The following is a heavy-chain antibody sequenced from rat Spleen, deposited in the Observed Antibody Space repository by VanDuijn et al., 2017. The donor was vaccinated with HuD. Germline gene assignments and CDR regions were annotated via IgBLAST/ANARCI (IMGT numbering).Heavy chain of an antibody. J-gene: IGHJ2*01. CDR1: GFTFSMHY. Sequence: EVQLVESGGGLVQPGRSMKLSCAALGFTFSMHYMAWVRQAPTKGLEWVASIRTGGSDTYYRDSVRGRFTLSRDNAKRILYMQMDSLRSEDTANYYCARHRNYGGIPFDYWGQGVMVTVSS. D-gene: IGHD1-11*01. CDR2: IRTGGSDT. V-gene: IGHV5-25*01. CDR3: ARHRNYGGIPFDY.